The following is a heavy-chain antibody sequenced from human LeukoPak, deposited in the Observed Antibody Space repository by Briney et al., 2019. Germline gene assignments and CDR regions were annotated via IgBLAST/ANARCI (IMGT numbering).Heavy chain of an antibody. CDR1: GYSISSGYY. Sequence: PSGTLSLTCTVSGYSISSGYYWGWIRQPPGKGLEWIGSIYHSGSTYYNPSLKSRVTISVDTSKNQFSLKLSSVTAADTAVYYCARRPGSYTFDYWGQGTLVTVSS. D-gene: IGHD1-26*01. CDR2: IYHSGST. V-gene: IGHV4-38-2*02. J-gene: IGHJ4*02. CDR3: ARRPGSYTFDY.